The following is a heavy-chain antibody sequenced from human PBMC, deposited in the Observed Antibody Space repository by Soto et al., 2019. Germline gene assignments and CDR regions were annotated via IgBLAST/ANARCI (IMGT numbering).Heavy chain of an antibody. CDR2: ISGSGGST. CDR3: AKDLPPYSSSCQFDY. CDR1: GGPFSSYA. V-gene: IGHV3-23*01. Sequence: GGPLRHSCPAFGGPFSSYAGSLVRQAPGKGLEWVSAISGSGGSTYYADSVKGRFTISRDNSKNTLYLQMNSLRAEDTAVYYCAKDLPPYSSSCQFDYWGQGILVTVSS. J-gene: IGHJ4*02. D-gene: IGHD6-13*01.